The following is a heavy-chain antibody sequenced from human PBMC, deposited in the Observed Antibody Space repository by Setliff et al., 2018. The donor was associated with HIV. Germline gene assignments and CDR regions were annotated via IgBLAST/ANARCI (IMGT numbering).Heavy chain of an antibody. J-gene: IGHJ4*02. CDR3: ARSHDYGDDRRLDY. CDR2: ISGSGGYS. V-gene: IGHV3-23*01. D-gene: IGHD4-17*01. Sequence: PGGSLRLSCAASGFTLSNYAMSWVRQAPGKGLEWVSGISGSGGYSYYADSVQGRFTISSDNSKNMLYLQMNSLRAEDTAVYYCARSHDYGDDRRLDYWGQGTLVTVSS. CDR1: GFTLSNYA.